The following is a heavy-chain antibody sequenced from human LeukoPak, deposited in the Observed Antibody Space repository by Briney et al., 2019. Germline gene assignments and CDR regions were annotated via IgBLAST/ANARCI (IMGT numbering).Heavy chain of an antibody. CDR2: TNPSGGST. CDR3: ARKGSSGYSAFDI. J-gene: IGHJ3*02. V-gene: IGHV1-46*01. CDR1: GYTFTSYY. Sequence: ASVKVSCKASGYTFTSYYMHWVRQAPGQGLEWMGITNPSGGSTSYAQKFQGRVTMTRDTSTSTVYMELSSLRSEDTAVYYCARKGSSGYSAFDIWGQGTMVTVSS. D-gene: IGHD3-22*01.